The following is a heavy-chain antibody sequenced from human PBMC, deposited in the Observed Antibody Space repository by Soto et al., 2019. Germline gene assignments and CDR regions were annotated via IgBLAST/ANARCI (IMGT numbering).Heavy chain of an antibody. J-gene: IGHJ4*02. Sequence: GGSLRLSCAASGFTFSTYGMHWVRQAPGKGLEWVAVISYDGSNKNYADSVKGRFIISRDNSKNALYLQMNSLRAEDTAVYYCAKDQGGGGSSSDYWGQGTLVTVSS. CDR2: ISYDGSNK. CDR1: GFTFSTYG. CDR3: AKDQGGGGSSSDY. V-gene: IGHV3-30*18. D-gene: IGHD3-16*01.